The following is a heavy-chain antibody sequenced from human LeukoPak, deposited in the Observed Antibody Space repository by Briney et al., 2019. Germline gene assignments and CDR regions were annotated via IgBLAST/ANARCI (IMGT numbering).Heavy chain of an antibody. J-gene: IGHJ1*01. CDR3: ARGVGSGYSSY. Sequence: PGGSLRLSCAASGFTVSSNYMSWVRQAPGKGLEWVSVIHSGGSTYYADSVKGRFTISRDNSKNTLYLQMNSLRAEDTAVYYCARGVGSGYSSYWGQGPWSPSPQ. V-gene: IGHV3-53*01. CDR2: IHSGGST. D-gene: IGHD6-13*01. CDR1: GFTVSSNY.